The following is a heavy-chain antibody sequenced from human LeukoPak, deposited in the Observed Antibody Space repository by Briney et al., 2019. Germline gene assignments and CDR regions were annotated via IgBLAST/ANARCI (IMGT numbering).Heavy chain of an antibody. Sequence: PGGSLRLSCAASGFTFSSYSMSWVRQAPGKGLEWVSYISSSSSTIYYADSVKGRFTISRDNAKNSLYLQMNSLRDEDTAVYYCARWGYYYDSSGYYYFDYWGQGTLVTVSS. CDR3: ARWGYYYDSSGYYYFDY. CDR2: ISSSSSTI. J-gene: IGHJ4*02. CDR1: GFTFSSYS. D-gene: IGHD3-22*01. V-gene: IGHV3-48*02.